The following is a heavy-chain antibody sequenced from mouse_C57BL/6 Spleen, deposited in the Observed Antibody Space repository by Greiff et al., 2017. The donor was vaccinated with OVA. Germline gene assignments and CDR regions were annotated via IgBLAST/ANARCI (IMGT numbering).Heavy chain of an antibody. CDR3: TRGTGPHYYAMDY. J-gene: IGHJ4*01. Sequence: VQLQQSGAELVRPGASVTLSCKASGYTFTDYEMHWVKQTPVHGLEWIGAIDPETGGTAYNQKFKGKAILTADKSSSTAYMELRSLTSEDSAVYYCTRGTGPHYYAMDYWGQGTSVTVSS. CDR1: GYTFTDYE. D-gene: IGHD3-3*01. CDR2: IDPETGGT. V-gene: IGHV1-15*01.